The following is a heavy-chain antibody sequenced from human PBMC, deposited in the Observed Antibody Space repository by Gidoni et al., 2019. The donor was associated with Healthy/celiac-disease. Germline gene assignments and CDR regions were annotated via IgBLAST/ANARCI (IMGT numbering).Heavy chain of an antibody. V-gene: IGHV3-48*02. CDR1: GFTFSSYS. Sequence: EVQLVESGGGLVQPGGSLRLSCAASGFTFSSYSMNWVRQAPGKGLEWVSYISSSSSTIYYADSVKGRFTISRDNAKNSLYLQMNSLRDEDTAVYYCAREHWNYERGVYYYYMDVWGKGTTVTVSS. J-gene: IGHJ6*03. CDR2: ISSSSSTI. CDR3: AREHWNYERGVYYYYMDV. D-gene: IGHD1-7*01.